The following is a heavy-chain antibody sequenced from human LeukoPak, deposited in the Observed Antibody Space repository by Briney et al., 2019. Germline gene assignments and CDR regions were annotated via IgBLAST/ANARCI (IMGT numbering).Heavy chain of an antibody. CDR3: AKDQGDYSSGWSIFDY. Sequence: GGSLRLSCAASGFTFSSYGMHWVRQAPGKGLEWVSGISGSGGRTYYADSVKGRFTISRDNSKNTLYLQMNRLRAEDTAVYYCAKDQGDYSSGWSIFDYWGQGSLVTVSS. CDR1: GFTFSSYG. J-gene: IGHJ4*02. V-gene: IGHV3-23*01. D-gene: IGHD6-19*01. CDR2: ISGSGGRT.